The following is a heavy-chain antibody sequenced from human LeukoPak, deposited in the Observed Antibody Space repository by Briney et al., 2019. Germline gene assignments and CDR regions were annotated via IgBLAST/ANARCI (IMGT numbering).Heavy chain of an antibody. CDR2: ISWNSGSI. CDR1: GFTFDDYA. CDR3: AKGLVAVAGLDY. J-gene: IGHJ4*02. V-gene: IGHV3-9*01. D-gene: IGHD6-19*01. Sequence: GRSLRVSCAASGFTFDDYAMHWVRQAPGEGLEWVSGISWNSGSIGYADSVKGRFTISRDNAKNSLYLQMNSLRAEDTALYYCAKGLVAVAGLDYWGRGTLVTVSS.